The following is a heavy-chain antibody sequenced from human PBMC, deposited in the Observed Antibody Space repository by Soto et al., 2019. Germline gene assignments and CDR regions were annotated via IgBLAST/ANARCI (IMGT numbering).Heavy chain of an antibody. J-gene: IGHJ4*02. CDR1: GFTFVMYA. Sequence: ASVKVSCKASGFTFVMYAIHWVRQAPGQGLEWMAWINAGNGHTTHSQKFQGRVTITRDTSARTVYMELRSLRFEDAATYYCARAGWFAEGYFDFWGQGTPVTVSS. V-gene: IGHV1-3*01. D-gene: IGHD3-10*01. CDR3: ARAGWFAEGYFDF. CDR2: INAGNGHT.